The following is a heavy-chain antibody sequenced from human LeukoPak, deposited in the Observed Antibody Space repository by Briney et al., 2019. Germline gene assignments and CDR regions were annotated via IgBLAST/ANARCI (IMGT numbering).Heavy chain of an antibody. D-gene: IGHD6-19*01. J-gene: IGHJ4*02. Sequence: GGSLRLSCAASGFTFSSYGMHWVRQAPGKGLEWVAVISYDGSNTYYADSVKGRFTISRDNSKNTLYLQMNSLRAEDTALYYCAKDPFSCRSSGCHGIDYWGQGTLVTVSS. CDR2: ISYDGSNT. CDR1: GFTFSSYG. V-gene: IGHV3-30*18. CDR3: AKDPFSCRSSGCHGIDY.